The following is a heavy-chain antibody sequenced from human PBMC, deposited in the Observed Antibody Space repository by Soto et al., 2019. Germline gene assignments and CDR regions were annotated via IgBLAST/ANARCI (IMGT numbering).Heavy chain of an antibody. J-gene: IGHJ4*02. D-gene: IGHD3-22*01. CDR2: INAGNGNT. Sequence: GASVKVPCKASGYTFTSYAMHWVRQAPGQRLEWMGWINAGNGNTKYSQKFQGRFTISRDNAKNSLYLQMNSLRAEDTAVYYCARGTFYYDSHAYYGYWGQGTVVTVSS. V-gene: IGHV1-3*01. CDR1: GYTFTSYA. CDR3: ARGTFYYDSHAYYGY.